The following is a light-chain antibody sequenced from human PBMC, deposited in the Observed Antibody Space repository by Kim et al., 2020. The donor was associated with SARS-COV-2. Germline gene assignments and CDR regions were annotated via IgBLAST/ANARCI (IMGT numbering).Light chain of an antibody. Sequence: ITCRASQGISSYLAWYQQKPVKAPKLLIYSASTLQSGVPSRFTGSGSGTDFTLTISCLHSEDSATSEIYTRSYT. CDR1: QGISSY. CDR3: YTRSYT. CDR2: SAS. V-gene: IGKV1-8*01. J-gene: IGKJ2*01.